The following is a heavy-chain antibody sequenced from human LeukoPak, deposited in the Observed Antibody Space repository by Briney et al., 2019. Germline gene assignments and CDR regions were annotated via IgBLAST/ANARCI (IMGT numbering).Heavy chain of an antibody. CDR3: ARFDDYGSDAFDI. CDR2: INPNSGDT. D-gene: IGHD4-17*01. Sequence: GASVKVSCKASGYTFTDYYMHWVRQAPGQGLEWMGWINPNSGDTNYAQKFQGRVTVTRDTSISTAYMELSSLRSEDTAVYYCARFDDYGSDAFDIWGQGTMVTVSS. V-gene: IGHV1-2*02. CDR1: GYTFTDYY. J-gene: IGHJ3*02.